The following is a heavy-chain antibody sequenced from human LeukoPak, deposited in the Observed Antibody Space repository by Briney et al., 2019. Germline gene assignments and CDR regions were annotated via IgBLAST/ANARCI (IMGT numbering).Heavy chain of an antibody. J-gene: IGHJ5*02. CDR1: GFTFSSYG. CDR3: ARDLDYSNHFSWFDP. D-gene: IGHD4-11*01. V-gene: IGHV3-33*01. Sequence: GGSLRLSCVASGFTFSSYGMHWVRQAPGKGLEWVAIVWHDGSDKYCADSVKGRFTVSRDNSKNTIYLQLDSLRAEDTAVYYCARDLDYSNHFSWFDPWGQGTLVIVSS. CDR2: VWHDGSDK.